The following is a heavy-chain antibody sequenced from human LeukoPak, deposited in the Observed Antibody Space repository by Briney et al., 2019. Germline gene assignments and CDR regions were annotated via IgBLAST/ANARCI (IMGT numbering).Heavy chain of an antibody. CDR1: GFTFSSYA. CDR2: ISSNGGST. J-gene: IGHJ4*02. D-gene: IGHD1-26*01. Sequence: QPGGSLRLSCAASGFTFSSYAMHWVRQAPGKGLGYVSAISSNGGSTYYANSVKGRFTISRDNSKNTLYLQMGSLRAEDMAVYYCARGVGATLYYFDYWGQGTLVTVSS. CDR3: ARGVGATLYYFDY. V-gene: IGHV3-64*01.